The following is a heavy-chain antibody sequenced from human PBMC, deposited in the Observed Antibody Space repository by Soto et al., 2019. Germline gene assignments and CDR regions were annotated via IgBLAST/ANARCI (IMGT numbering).Heavy chain of an antibody. CDR2: IYPGDSDT. D-gene: IGHD3-9*01. CDR3: ARRDILRYFDWPTPMDV. V-gene: IGHV5-51*01. CDR1: GYSFTSYW. Sequence: GESLKISCKGSGYSFTSYWIGWVRQMPGKGLEWMGIIYPGDSDTRYSPSFQGQVTISADKSISTAYLQWSSLKASDTAMYYCARRDILRYFDWPTPMDVWGQGTTVTVSS. J-gene: IGHJ6*02.